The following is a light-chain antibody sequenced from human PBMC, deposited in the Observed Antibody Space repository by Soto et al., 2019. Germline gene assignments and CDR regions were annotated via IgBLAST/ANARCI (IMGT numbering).Light chain of an antibody. V-gene: IGKV3-15*01. Sequence: EIVMTQSPATLSVSPGERATLSCRASQSVSSNLAWYQQKPGQAPRLLIYGASTRATGIPARLSGGGSGTEFTLTVSSLEAEDFAVYYCQQYNNWPRAFGQGKRREIK. CDR3: QQYNNWPRA. CDR1: QSVSSN. CDR2: GAS. J-gene: IGKJ5*01.